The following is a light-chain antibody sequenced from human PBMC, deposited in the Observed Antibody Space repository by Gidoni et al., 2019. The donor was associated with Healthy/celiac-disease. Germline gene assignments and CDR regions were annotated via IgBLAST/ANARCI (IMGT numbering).Light chain of an antibody. J-gene: IGLJ2*01. CDR3: AAWDDSLNAVV. Sequence: QSVLTQPPSASGTPGQRVTISCSGSSSNIGSNTVNLYQQLPGTAPKLLIYSNNQRPSGVPDRFSGSKSGTSASLAISGLQSEDEGDYYWAAWDDSLNAVVFGGGTKLTVL. CDR1: SSNIGSNT. CDR2: SNN. V-gene: IGLV1-44*01.